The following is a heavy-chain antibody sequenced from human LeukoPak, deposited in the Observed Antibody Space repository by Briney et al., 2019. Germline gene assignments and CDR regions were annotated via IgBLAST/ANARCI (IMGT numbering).Heavy chain of an antibody. Sequence: SETLSLTCTVSGGSISSSGYYWGWIRQPPGKGLEWIGYIYYSGSTNYNPSLKSRVTMSVDTSKNQFSLKLSSVTAADTAVYYCARGTYYDFWSGYEYYYYMDVWGKGTTVTVSS. CDR1: GGSISSSGYY. CDR3: ARGTYYDFWSGYEYYYYMDV. CDR2: IYYSGST. V-gene: IGHV4-61*05. J-gene: IGHJ6*03. D-gene: IGHD3-3*01.